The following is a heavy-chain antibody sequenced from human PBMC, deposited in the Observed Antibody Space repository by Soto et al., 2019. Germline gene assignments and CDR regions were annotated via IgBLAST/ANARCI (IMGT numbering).Heavy chain of an antibody. CDR1: GFTLSSAI. CDR3: AREIDGMDV. J-gene: IGHJ6*02. V-gene: IGHV3-30*03. Sequence: VQMVESGGCVVQPGRSLRLSCAASGFTLSSAIMHWVRQAPGKGLEWVAAMSYDESNTYYAASVKGRFTISGDNSNNTLYLQMNSLILEDTAVYYCAREIDGMDVWGQGTTVTVSS. CDR2: MSYDESNT.